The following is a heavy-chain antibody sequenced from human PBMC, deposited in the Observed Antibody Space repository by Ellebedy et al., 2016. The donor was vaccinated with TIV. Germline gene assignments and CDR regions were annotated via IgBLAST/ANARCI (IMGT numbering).Heavy chain of an antibody. Sequence: GESLKISCAASGFTFYRNAMHWVRQAPGKGLEWVAVISYDGSNKYYADSVKGRFTISRDNSKNTLYLQMNSLRAEDTAVYYCARDIVVVPAAMPVGLGYWGQGTLVTVSS. CDR2: ISYDGSNK. CDR3: ARDIVVVPAAMPVGLGY. D-gene: IGHD2-2*01. J-gene: IGHJ4*02. V-gene: IGHV3-30-3*01. CDR1: GFTFYRNA.